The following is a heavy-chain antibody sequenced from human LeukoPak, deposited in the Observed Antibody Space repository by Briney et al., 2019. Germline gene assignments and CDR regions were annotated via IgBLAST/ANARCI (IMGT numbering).Heavy chain of an antibody. CDR3: VKGGGYSFGFDY. CDR2: ISSNGGST. Sequence: GSLRLSCSASGFTFSSYAMHWVRQAPGKGPEYVSAISSNGGSTYYADSVKGRFTISRDNSKNTLYLQMSSLRAEDTAVYYCVKGGGYSFGFDYWGQGTLVTVSS. J-gene: IGHJ4*02. V-gene: IGHV3-64D*06. CDR1: GFTFSSYA. D-gene: IGHD5-18*01.